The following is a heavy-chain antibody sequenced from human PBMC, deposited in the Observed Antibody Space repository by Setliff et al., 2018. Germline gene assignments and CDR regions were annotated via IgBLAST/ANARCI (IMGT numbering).Heavy chain of an antibody. J-gene: IGHJ4*02. V-gene: IGHV4-34*01. CDR2: INHSGTT. CDR1: GGSFSSFY. CDR3: AKFGPLDLTGDWAFDN. D-gene: IGHD7-27*01. Sequence: SETLSLTCAVYGGSFSSFYWSWIRQPPGKGLEWVGEINHSGTTNYNPSLKSRVTISVDTSKKQFSLKLSSVTAADTAVYYCAKFGPLDLTGDWAFDNWGQGTLVTVSS.